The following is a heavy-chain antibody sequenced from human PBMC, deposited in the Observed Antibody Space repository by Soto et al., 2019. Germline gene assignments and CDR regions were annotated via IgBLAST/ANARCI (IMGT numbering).Heavy chain of an antibody. Sequence: ASVKVSCKASGYTFTGYYMHWVRQAPGQGLEWMGWINPNSGGTNYAQKFQGRVTMTRDTSISTAYMELSRLRSGDTAVYYCATYSNYDLYYYGMDVWGQGTTVTVSS. CDR3: ATYSNYDLYYYGMDV. D-gene: IGHD4-4*01. V-gene: IGHV1-2*02. CDR1: GYTFTGYY. J-gene: IGHJ6*02. CDR2: INPNSGGT.